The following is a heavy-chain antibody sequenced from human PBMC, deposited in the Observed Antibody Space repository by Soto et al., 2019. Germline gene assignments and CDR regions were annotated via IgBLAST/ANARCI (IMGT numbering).Heavy chain of an antibody. J-gene: IGHJ4*02. V-gene: IGHV3-7*03. Sequence: PGGSLRLSCRASGYTFSNYYIIWVRQAPGKGLEWVANIRQDGGEKYYVDSVKGRFTISRDNTQNSMYLQMNSLRAEDTAVYYCARAPDHGPHLDYWGQGILVTVSS. CDR2: IRQDGGEK. CDR1: GYTFSNYY. CDR3: ARAPDHGPHLDY.